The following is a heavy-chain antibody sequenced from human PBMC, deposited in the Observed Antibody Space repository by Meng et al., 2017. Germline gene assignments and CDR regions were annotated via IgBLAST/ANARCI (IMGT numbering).Heavy chain of an antibody. CDR2: INAGNGNT. D-gene: IGHD3-16*02. J-gene: IGHJ4*02. CDR3: ARASYDYVWGSYLFGDY. Sequence: QVVSVHAGAVLKKAWATGSASCKSSAYSFKGSAMQWVRQAPGKRLEWMGCINAGNGNTKYSQKFQGRATITRDTSASTAYMELSSLRSEDTAVYYCARASYDYVWGSYLFGDYWGQGTLVTVSS. CDR1: AYSFKGSA. V-gene: IGHV1-3*01.